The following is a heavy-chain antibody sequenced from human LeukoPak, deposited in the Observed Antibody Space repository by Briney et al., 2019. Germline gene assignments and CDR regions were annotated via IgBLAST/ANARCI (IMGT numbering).Heavy chain of an antibody. D-gene: IGHD6-19*01. CDR1: GFTFSSYG. Sequence: PGGSLRLSCAASGFTFSSYGMHWVRQAPGKGLEWVAVISYDGSNKYYADSVKGRFTISRDNSKNTLYLQMNSLRAEDTAVYYCAKDVGSSGRGPFDIWGQGTMVTVSS. V-gene: IGHV3-30*18. CDR3: AKDVGSSGRGPFDI. J-gene: IGHJ3*02. CDR2: ISYDGSNK.